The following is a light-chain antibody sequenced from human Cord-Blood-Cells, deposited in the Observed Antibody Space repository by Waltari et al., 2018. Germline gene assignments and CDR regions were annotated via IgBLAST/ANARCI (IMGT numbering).Light chain of an antibody. V-gene: IGKV2-30*01. CDR3: MQGTHWPPWT. J-gene: IGKJ1*01. CDR2: KVS. CDR1: QSLVNSNGNTY. Sequence: DVVMTQSPLSLPVTLGQPASISCRSSQSLVNSNGNTYLNWFQQRPGQSPRRLIYKVSSRDSGVPDRFSGSGSGTDFTLKISRVEAEDVGVYYCMQGTHWPPWTFGQGTKVEIK.